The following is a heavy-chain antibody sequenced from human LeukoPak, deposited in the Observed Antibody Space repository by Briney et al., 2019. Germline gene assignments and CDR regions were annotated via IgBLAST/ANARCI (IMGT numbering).Heavy chain of an antibody. CDR2: ISGSGGST. CDR3: AKDPSGTYYDILTGYYSDAFDI. CDR1: EFTFNTYA. V-gene: IGHV3-23*01. J-gene: IGHJ3*02. D-gene: IGHD3-9*01. Sequence: GGSLRLSCAASEFTFNTYAVSWVRQAPGKGLEWVSAISGSGGSTYYADSVKGRFTISRDNSKNTLYLQMNSLRAEDTAVYYCAKDPSGTYYDILTGYYSDAFDIWGQGTMVTVSS.